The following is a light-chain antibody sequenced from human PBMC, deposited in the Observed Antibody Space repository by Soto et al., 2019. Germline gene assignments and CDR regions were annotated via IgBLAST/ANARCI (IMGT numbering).Light chain of an antibody. CDR2: DAS. V-gene: IGKV1-5*01. Sequence: DIQINLSPSAVSASIGDRVTIPCRASQSISSWLAWYQQKPGKAPKLLIYDASSLESGVPSRFSGSGSGTEFTLTISSLQPGDFAPYYCQLYNIYPWPFCHGAKVDI. J-gene: IGKJ1*01. CDR3: QLYNIYPWP. CDR1: QSISSW.